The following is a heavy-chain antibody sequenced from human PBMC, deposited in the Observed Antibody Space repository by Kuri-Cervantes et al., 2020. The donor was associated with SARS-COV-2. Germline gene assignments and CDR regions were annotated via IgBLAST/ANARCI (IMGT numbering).Heavy chain of an antibody. V-gene: IGHV3-21*01. CDR1: GFTFSSYC. J-gene: IGHJ4*02. Sequence: GESLKISCAASGFTFSSYCMSWVRQAPGKGLEWVSSISSSSSYIYYADSVKGRFTISRDNSKNTLYLQMNSLRSEDTALYYCAGGRGDDWGKGTLVTVSS. D-gene: IGHD3-10*01. CDR2: ISSSSSYI. CDR3: AGGRGDD.